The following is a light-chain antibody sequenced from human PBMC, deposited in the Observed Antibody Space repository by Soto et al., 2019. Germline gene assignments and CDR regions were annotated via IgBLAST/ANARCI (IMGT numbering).Light chain of an antibody. CDR2: SAA. V-gene: IGKV1-9*01. CDR3: RQLFDSPIT. J-gene: IGKJ5*01. CDR1: QVISTS. Sequence: DIQLTQSPSFLSPSPGESVTITCLASQVISTSLAWYQVKPGKAPKLLIYSAASLESGVPSRFSATVSGTEFSLTITSLQPEHFSTYYCRQLFDSPITFGQGTRLEIK.